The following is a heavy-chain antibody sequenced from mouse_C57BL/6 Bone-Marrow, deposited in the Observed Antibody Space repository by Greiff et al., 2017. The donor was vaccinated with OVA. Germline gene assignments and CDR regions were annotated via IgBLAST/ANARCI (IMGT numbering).Heavy chain of an antibody. D-gene: IGHD2-2*01. Sequence: VQLQQSGAELAKPGASVKLSCKASGYTFTSYWMHWVKQRPGQGLEWIGYINPSSGYTKYNQKFKDKATLTDDKSSSTTYMQLSSLTSEDSAVYYCAIYGYCSYWDFDVWGTGTTVTVSS. J-gene: IGHJ1*03. CDR3: AIYGYCSYWDFDV. V-gene: IGHV1-7*01. CDR1: GYTFTSYW. CDR2: INPSSGYT.